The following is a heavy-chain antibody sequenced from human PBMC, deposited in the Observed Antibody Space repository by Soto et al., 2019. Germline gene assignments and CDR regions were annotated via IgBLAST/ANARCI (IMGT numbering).Heavy chain of an antibody. CDR3: ARTIFGIRRDYYYYYMDV. CDR1: GGSISSYY. CDR2: IYYSGST. J-gene: IGHJ6*03. Sequence: SETLSLTCTVSGGSISSYYWSWIRQPPGKGLEWIGYIYYSGSTNYNPSLESRVTISVDTSKNQFSLKLSSVTAADTVVYYCARTIFGIRRDYYYYYMDVWGKGTTVTVSS. D-gene: IGHD3-3*01. V-gene: IGHV4-59*01.